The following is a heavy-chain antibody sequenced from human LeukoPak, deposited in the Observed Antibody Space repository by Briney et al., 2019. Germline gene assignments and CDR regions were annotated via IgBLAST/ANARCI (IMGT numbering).Heavy chain of an antibody. CDR2: ITPKSGDT. Sequence: ASVKVSCKASGYTFTDSYIHWVRQAPGQGLEWMGWITPKSGDTNYAQKFQGRVTMTGDTSISTAYMELSRLRSDDTAVYYCARVPIRRHYESTGYYYEDPWGQGTLVTVSS. CDR1: GYTFTDSY. CDR3: ARVPIRRHYESTGYYYEDP. V-gene: IGHV1-2*02. D-gene: IGHD3-22*01. J-gene: IGHJ5*02.